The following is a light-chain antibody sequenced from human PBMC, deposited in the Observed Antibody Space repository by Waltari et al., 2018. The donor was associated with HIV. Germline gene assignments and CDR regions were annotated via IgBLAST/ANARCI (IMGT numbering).Light chain of an antibody. CDR2: DNH. CDR3: GTWDGAYVV. J-gene: IGLJ2*01. V-gene: IGLV1-51*01. Sequence: QSVLTQPPSVSAAAGQKVTISCSGSSPNIGNNYVSWYQQLPGTAPKLLIYDNHKRPSGIPDRFSGSKSVTSATLGIAGLQTGDEADYYCGTWDGAYVVFGGGTKLTVL. CDR1: SPNIGNNY.